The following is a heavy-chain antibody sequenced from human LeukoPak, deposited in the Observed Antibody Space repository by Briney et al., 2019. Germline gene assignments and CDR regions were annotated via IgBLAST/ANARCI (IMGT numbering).Heavy chain of an antibody. J-gene: IGHJ4*02. D-gene: IGHD1-1*01. CDR1: GYIFTTYG. CDR3: ARASSDWTGYFDY. Sequence: ASVKVSCKASGYIFTTYGFTWVRQAPGQGLEWMGWISAKNGNTEYAQSVQGRLTMTTDTSTSTGYMELRSLRSDDTAVYYCARASSDWTGYFDYWGQGTLVTVSS. CDR2: ISAKNGNT. V-gene: IGHV1-18*01.